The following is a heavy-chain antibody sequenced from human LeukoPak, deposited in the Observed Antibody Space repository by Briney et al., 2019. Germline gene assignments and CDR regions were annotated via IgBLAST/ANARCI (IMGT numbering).Heavy chain of an antibody. V-gene: IGHV3-48*03. CDR2: ISSSGSTI. D-gene: IGHD4-17*01. CDR3: APPPVGINV. CDR1: GFTFSSYE. Sequence: GGSLRLSCAASGFTFSSYEMNWVRQAPGKGLEWVSYISSSGSTIYYADSVKGRFTISRDNAKNSLYLQMNSLRAVDTAVYYCAPPPVGINVWGKGTTVTVSS. J-gene: IGHJ6*04.